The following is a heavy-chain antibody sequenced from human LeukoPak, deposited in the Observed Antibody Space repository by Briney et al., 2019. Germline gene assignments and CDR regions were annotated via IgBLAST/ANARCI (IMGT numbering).Heavy chain of an antibody. J-gene: IGHJ4*02. D-gene: IGHD5-18*01. V-gene: IGHV4-34*01. CDR1: GVSFSGYY. CDR2: VNHSGST. CDR3: ARARRYSYGYVNFDY. Sequence: SETLSLTCAVYGVSFSGYYWSWIRQPPGKGLEWIGEVNHSGSTNYNPSLKSRVTISVDTSKNQFSLKLSSVTAADTAVYYCARARRYSYGYVNFDYRGQGTLVTVSS.